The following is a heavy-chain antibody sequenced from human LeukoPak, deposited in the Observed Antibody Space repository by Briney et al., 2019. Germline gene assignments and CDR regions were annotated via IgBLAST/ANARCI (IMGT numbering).Heavy chain of an antibody. CDR3: AKDGYVSWAYQLSHFDY. V-gene: IGHV3-23*01. D-gene: IGHD2-2*03. CDR1: GFTFSSYA. CDR2: ISGSGGST. J-gene: IGHJ4*02. Sequence: AGGSLRLSCAASGFTFSSYAMSWVRQAPGKGLEWVSAISGSGGSTYYADSVKGRFTISRDNSKNTLYLQMNSLKAEDTAVYYCAKDGYVSWAYQLSHFDYWGQGTLVTVSS.